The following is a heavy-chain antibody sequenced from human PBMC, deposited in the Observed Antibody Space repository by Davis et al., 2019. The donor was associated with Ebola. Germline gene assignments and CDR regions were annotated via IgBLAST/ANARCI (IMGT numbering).Heavy chain of an antibody. Sequence: ASVKVSCKAPGYTFTSYGISWVRQAPGQGLEWMGWISAYNGNTNYAQKLQGRVTMTTDTSTSTAYMELRSLRSDDTAIYYCARHSSVATREGSDYWGQGTLVTVSS. J-gene: IGHJ4*02. D-gene: IGHD6-6*01. V-gene: IGHV1-18*01. CDR3: ARHSSVATREGSDY. CDR1: GYTFTSYG. CDR2: ISAYNGNT.